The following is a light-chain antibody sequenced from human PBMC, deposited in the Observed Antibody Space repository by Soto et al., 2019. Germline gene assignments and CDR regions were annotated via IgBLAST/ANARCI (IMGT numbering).Light chain of an antibody. Sequence: QLVLTQPPSASASLGASVTLTCTLSSGYSNYQVDWYQQRPGKGPRFVMRVGTGGIVGSKGDGIPDRFSVLGSGLNRYLTIKNTQEEDESDYHCGADHGTGSNFVVVFGGGTKLTVL. J-gene: IGLJ2*01. CDR2: VGTGGIVG. CDR1: SGYSNYQ. V-gene: IGLV9-49*01. CDR3: GADHGTGSNFVVV.